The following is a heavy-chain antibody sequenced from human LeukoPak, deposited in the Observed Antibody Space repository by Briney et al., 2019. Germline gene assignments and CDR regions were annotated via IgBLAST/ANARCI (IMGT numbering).Heavy chain of an antibody. CDR1: GGSISSYY. CDR2: IYYSGST. CDR3: ARFVYGDYGEA. V-gene: IGHV4-59*01. J-gene: IGHJ4*02. Sequence: SETLSLTCTVSGGSISSYYWSWIRQPPGKGLEWIGYIYYSGSTNYNPSLKSRVTISVDTSKNQFSLKLSSVTAADTAVYYCARFVYGDYGEAWGQGTLVTVSS. D-gene: IGHD4-17*01.